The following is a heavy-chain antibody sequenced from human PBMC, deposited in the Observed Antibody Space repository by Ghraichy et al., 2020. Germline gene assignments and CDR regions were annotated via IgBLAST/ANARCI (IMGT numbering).Heavy chain of an antibody. CDR3: ARGGDNPRRWLIDY. CDR1: GFTFSGNA. Sequence: GGSLRLSCAASGFTFSGNAMHWVRQAPGKGLEWVSVMSGDAGITYYVDSARGRFTVSRDNGKNSLYLQMNSLRSEDTAFYYCARGGDNPRRWLIDYWGQGTLVTVSS. D-gene: IGHD2-15*01. V-gene: IGHV3-43*02. J-gene: IGHJ4*02. CDR2: MSGDAGIT.